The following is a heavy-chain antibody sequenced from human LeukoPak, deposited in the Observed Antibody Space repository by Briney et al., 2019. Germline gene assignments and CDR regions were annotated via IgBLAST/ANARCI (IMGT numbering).Heavy chain of an antibody. CDR2: ISAYNGNT. J-gene: IGHJ4*02. CDR1: GYAFIDYY. Sequence: ASVKVSCKTSGYAFIDYYIHWVRQAPGQGLEWMGWISAYNGNTNYAQKLQGRVTMTTDTSTSTAYMELRSLRSDDTAVYYCARDLPYSYGPGGYWGQGTLVTVSS. CDR3: ARDLPYSYGPGGY. D-gene: IGHD5-18*01. V-gene: IGHV1-18*04.